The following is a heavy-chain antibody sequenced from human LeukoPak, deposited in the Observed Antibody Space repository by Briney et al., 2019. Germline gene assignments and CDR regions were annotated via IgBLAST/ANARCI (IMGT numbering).Heavy chain of an antibody. CDR1: GFTFSSYS. Sequence: PGGSLRLSCAASGFTFSSYSMNWVRQAPGKGLEWISSISSSSSYIYYADSVKGRFTISRDNAKNSLYLQMNSLRAEDTAVYYCARDRGYYDFWSGYYPYDYWGQGTLVTVSS. D-gene: IGHD3-3*01. J-gene: IGHJ4*02. CDR2: ISSSSSYI. V-gene: IGHV3-21*01. CDR3: ARDRGYYDFWSGYYPYDY.